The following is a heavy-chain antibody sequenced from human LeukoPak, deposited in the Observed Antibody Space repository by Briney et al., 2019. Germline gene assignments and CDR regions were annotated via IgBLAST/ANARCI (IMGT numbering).Heavy chain of an antibody. CDR3: ARLRVVVVPAANNWFDP. V-gene: IGHV5-51*01. CDR1: GYSFTSYW. J-gene: IGHJ5*02. Sequence: GESLKISCKGSGYSFTSYWIGRVRQMPGKGLEWMGIIYPGDSDTRYSPSFQGQVTISADKSISTAYLQWSSLKASDTAMYYCARLRVVVVPAANNWFDPWGQGTLVTVSS. CDR2: IYPGDSDT. D-gene: IGHD2-2*01.